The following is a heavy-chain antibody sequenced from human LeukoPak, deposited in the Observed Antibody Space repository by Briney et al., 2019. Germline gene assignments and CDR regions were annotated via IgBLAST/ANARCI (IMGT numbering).Heavy chain of an antibody. J-gene: IGHJ3*02. CDR2: IYYSGST. CDR1: GGSISSSNYY. CDR3: ARVKDWNYAFDI. Sequence: SETLSLTCTVSGGSISSSNYYWGWIRQPPGKGLEWIGSIYYSGSTYDNPSLKSRVTISVDTSKNQFSLKLSSVTAADTAVYYCARVKDWNYAFDIWGQGTMVTVSS. V-gene: IGHV4-39*07. D-gene: IGHD1-1*01.